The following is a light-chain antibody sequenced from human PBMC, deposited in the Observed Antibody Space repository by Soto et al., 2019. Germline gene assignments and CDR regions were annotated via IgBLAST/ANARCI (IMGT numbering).Light chain of an antibody. V-gene: IGLV1-51*01. J-gene: IGLJ2*01. Sequence: QAVVTQSPSVSAAPGQKATISCSGSSSNIGNNYVSWYQQLPGTAPKLLIYDNNKRPSGIPDRFSGSKSGTSGTLDITGLQTGDEADYYCATWDGSLPGEVFGGGTKVTVL. CDR2: DNN. CDR1: SSNIGNNY. CDR3: ATWDGSLPGEV.